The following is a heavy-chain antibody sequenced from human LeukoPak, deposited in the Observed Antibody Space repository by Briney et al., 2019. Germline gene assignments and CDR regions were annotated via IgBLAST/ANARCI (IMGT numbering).Heavy chain of an antibody. D-gene: IGHD3-22*01. J-gene: IGHJ4*02. CDR2: IYYSGST. CDR3: ARAHYYDSNLFDY. V-gene: IGHV4-59*08. CDR1: GGSISSYY. Sequence: SETLSLTCTVSGGSISSYYWSWIRQPPGKGLERIGYIYYSGSTNYNPSLKSRVTISVDTSKNQFSLKLSSVTAADTAVYYCARAHYYDSNLFDYWGQGTLVTVSS.